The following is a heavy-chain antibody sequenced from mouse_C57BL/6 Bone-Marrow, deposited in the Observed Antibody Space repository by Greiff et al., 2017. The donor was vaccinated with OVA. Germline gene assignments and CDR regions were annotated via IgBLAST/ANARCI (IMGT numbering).Heavy chain of an antibody. CDR1: GYAFTNYL. CDR2: INPGSGGT. J-gene: IGHJ4*01. D-gene: IGHD2-4*01. Sequence: QVQLQQSGAELVRPGTSVKVSCKASGYAFTNYLIEWVKQRPGQGLEWIGVINPGSGGTNYNEKFKGKATLTADKSSSTAYMQLSILTSEDSAVYFCARPYDYDGDYYAMDYWGQGTSVTVSS. V-gene: IGHV1-54*01. CDR3: ARPYDYDGDYYAMDY.